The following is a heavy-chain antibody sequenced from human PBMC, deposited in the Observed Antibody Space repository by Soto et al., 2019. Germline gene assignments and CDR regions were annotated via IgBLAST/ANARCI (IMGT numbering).Heavy chain of an antibody. Sequence: GGSLRLSCAASGFTFSSYWMSWVRQAPGKGLEWVANIKQDGSEKYYVDSVKGRFTISRDNAKNSLYLQMNSLRAEDTAVYYCARDIHSITGDHPYFDYWGQGTLVTVSS. V-gene: IGHV3-7*01. CDR3: ARDIHSITGDHPYFDY. J-gene: IGHJ4*02. CDR2: IKQDGSEK. CDR1: GFTFSSYW. D-gene: IGHD7-27*01.